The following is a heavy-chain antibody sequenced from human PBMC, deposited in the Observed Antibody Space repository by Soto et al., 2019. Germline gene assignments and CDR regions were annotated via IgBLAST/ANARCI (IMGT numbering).Heavy chain of an antibody. Sequence: GASVKVSCKASGYTFTSYDINWVLQATGQGLEWMGWMNPNSGNTGYAQKFQGRVTMTRNTSISTAYMELSSLRSEDTAVYYCARTYYGSGSVLGYWGQGTLVTVSS. CDR1: GYTFTSYD. V-gene: IGHV1-8*01. J-gene: IGHJ4*02. CDR3: ARTYYGSGSVLGY. CDR2: MNPNSGNT. D-gene: IGHD3-10*01.